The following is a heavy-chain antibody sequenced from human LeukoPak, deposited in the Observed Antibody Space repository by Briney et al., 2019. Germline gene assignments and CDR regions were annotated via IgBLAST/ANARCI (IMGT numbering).Heavy chain of an antibody. CDR3: ATSSIRNSVLTLIY. Sequence: GGSLRLSCAASGLTFGNHGMFWVRQAPGKGLEWVAVIWYARNKKDHADSVKGRFTISRDNSKNTLYLQMNSLRAEDTAVYYCATSSIRNSVLTLIYWGQGTLVTVSS. CDR2: IWYARNKK. V-gene: IGHV3-33*01. CDR1: GLTFGNHG. J-gene: IGHJ4*02. D-gene: IGHD5/OR15-5a*01.